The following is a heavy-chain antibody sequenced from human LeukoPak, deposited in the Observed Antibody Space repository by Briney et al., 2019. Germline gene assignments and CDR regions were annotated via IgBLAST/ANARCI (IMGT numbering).Heavy chain of an antibody. J-gene: IGHJ6*03. CDR3: ATQSGSYNYYYMDV. CDR1: GGSISSGGYY. D-gene: IGHD1-26*01. Sequence: SQTLSLTCTVSGGSISSGGYYWSWIRQPPGKGLEWIGYIYHSGSTYYNPSLKSRVTISVDRSKNQFSLKLSSVTAADTAVYYCATQSGSYNYYYMDVWGKGTTVTVSS. V-gene: IGHV4-30-2*01. CDR2: IYHSGST.